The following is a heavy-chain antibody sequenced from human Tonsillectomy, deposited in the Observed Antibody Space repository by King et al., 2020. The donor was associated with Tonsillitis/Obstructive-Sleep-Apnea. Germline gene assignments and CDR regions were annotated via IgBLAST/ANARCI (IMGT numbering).Heavy chain of an antibody. CDR1: GFTFDDYA. CDR3: AKDSDPRSRGWYLYAFDI. CDR2: ISWNSDTI. Sequence: VQLVESGGGSVQPGRSLRLSCAASGFTFDDYAMHWVRQAPGKGLEWVSGISWNSDTIGYADSVKGRFTISRDNAKNSLYLQMISLRAEDTALYYCAKDSDPRSRGWYLYAFDIWGQGTMVTVSS. V-gene: IGHV3-9*01. J-gene: IGHJ3*02. D-gene: IGHD6-19*01.